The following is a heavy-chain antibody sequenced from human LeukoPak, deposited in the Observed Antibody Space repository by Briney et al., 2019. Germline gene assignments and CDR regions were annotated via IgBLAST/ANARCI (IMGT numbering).Heavy chain of an antibody. Sequence: ASVKVSCKASGYTFTDYYIHWVRQAPGQGLEWVGWINPNSGNTGYAQKFQGRVTITRNTSISTAYMELSSLRSEDTAVYYCARAYPLHYDPYMDVWGKGTTVTVSS. V-gene: IGHV1-8*03. CDR3: ARAYPLHYDPYMDV. CDR1: GYTFTDYY. J-gene: IGHJ6*03. CDR2: INPNSGNT. D-gene: IGHD3-3*01.